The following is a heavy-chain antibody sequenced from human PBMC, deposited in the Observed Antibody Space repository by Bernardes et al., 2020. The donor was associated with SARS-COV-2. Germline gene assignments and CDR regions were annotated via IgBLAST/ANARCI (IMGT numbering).Heavy chain of an antibody. D-gene: IGHD6-6*01. CDR3: AREPIAARPGIWFDP. V-gene: IGHV1-69*01. CDR2: LIPSFGST. Sequence: YVKVSYKASGSTFTSSAFIWVRQAPWQGLEWMGRLIPSFGSTNYAQNFQGRVTITADESSSTAYMELSSLRSEDTALYYCAREPIAARPGIWFDPWGQGTLVTVSS. CDR1: GSTFTSSA. J-gene: IGHJ5*02.